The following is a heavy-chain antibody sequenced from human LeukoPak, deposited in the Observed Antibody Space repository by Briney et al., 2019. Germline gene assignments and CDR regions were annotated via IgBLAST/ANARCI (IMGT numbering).Heavy chain of an antibody. D-gene: IGHD2/OR15-2a*01. J-gene: IGHJ4*02. CDR1: GYTLSELS. V-gene: IGHV1-24*01. CDR2: FDPEDGET. Sequence: ASVKVSCKVSGYTLSELSMHWVRQTPGKGLEWMGGFDPEDGETIYAQKFQGRVTMTEDTSTDTAYMELSSLKSDDTAVYYCTTRRGGVYLYYFDYWGQGTLVTVSS. CDR3: TTRRGGVYLYYFDY.